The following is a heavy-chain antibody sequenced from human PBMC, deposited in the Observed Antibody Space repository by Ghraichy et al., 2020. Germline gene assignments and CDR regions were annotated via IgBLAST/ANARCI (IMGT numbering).Heavy chain of an antibody. CDR2: ISARSSVR. V-gene: IGHV3-48*01. CDR1: GFTFSSHT. Sequence: GGSLRLSCAASGFTFSSHTMSWVRQAPGKGLEWVSYISARSSVRFYADSVKGRFTISRDNDRESLYLQMNSLRAEDTAVYYCARGLASRQYDMDVWGQGTTVIVSS. CDR3: ARGLASRQYDMDV. J-gene: IGHJ6*02.